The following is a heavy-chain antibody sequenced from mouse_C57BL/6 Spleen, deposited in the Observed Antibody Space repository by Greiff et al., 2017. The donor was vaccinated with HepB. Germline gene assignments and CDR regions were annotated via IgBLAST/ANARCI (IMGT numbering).Heavy chain of an antibody. V-gene: IGHV1-53*01. D-gene: IGHD1-1*02. J-gene: IGHJ2*01. Sequence: QVQLQQPGTELVKPGASVKLSCKASGYTFTSYWMHWVKQRPGQGLEWIGNINPSNGGTNYNEKLKSKATLTVDKSSSTAYMQLSSLTSEDSAVYYCAREGRHYGKSFDYWGQGTTLTVSS. CDR3: AREGRHYGKSFDY. CDR1: GYTFTSYW. CDR2: INPSNGGT.